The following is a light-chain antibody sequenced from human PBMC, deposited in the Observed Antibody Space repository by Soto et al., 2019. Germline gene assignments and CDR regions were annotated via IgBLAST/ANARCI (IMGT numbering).Light chain of an antibody. CDR2: GAS. J-gene: IGKJ1*01. V-gene: IGKV1-6*01. Sequence: IQLTQSPSSLSASVGDRVTISCRASQGIGNALGWYQQKPGKPPKVLIYGASKVQSGVPPRFSGSGSGTYFALAIGRLRPGDTATYYWLQEINDPWPFGQGTKVEIK. CDR3: LQEINDPWP. CDR1: QGIGNA.